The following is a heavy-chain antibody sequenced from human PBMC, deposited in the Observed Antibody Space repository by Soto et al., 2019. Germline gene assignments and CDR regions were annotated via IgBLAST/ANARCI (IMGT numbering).Heavy chain of an antibody. CDR3: VRVVPIPGYPDC. CDR1: GGTFSSYA. CDR2: IVPIVDTA. V-gene: IGHV1-69*12. J-gene: IGHJ4*02. Sequence: QVQLVQSGAEVRQPASSVKVSCKTSGGTFSSYAISWVRQAPGQGLEWMGGIVPIVDTATYAQNFQGRVTXXAXXSPSTAYMELSRLRPDDTAVSYFVRVVPIPGYPDCWGQGTLGIVSS. D-gene: IGHD5-12*01.